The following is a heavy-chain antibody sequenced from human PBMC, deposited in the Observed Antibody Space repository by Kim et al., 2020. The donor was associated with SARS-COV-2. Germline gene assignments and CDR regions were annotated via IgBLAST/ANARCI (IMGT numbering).Heavy chain of an antibody. J-gene: IGHJ6*02. V-gene: IGHV4-4*07. CDR3: ARDRTDSSSSAYYYYYYGMDV. CDR1: GGSISSYY. CDR2: IYTSGST. Sequence: SETLSLTCTVSGGSISSYYWSWIRQPAGKGLEWIGRIYTSGSTNYNPSLKSRVTMSVDTSKNQFSLKLSSVTAADTAVYYCARDRTDSSSSAYYYYYYGMDVWGQGTTVTVSS. D-gene: IGHD6-13*01.